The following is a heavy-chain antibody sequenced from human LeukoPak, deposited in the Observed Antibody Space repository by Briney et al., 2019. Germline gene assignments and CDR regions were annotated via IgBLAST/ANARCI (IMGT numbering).Heavy chain of an antibody. CDR3: AKDPWYNWNDDWGYYFDY. CDR2: ISGSGGST. J-gene: IGHJ4*02. CDR1: GFTFSSYA. Sequence: GGSLRLSCAASGFTFSSYAMIWVRQAPGKGLEWVAAISGSGGSTYYADSVRGRFTISRDNSKNTLYLQMNSLRAEDTAVYYCAKDPWYNWNDDWGYYFDYWGQGTLVTVSS. D-gene: IGHD1-1*01. V-gene: IGHV3-23*01.